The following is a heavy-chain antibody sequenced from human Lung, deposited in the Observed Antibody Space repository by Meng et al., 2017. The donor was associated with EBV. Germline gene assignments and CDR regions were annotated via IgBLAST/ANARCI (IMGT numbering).Heavy chain of an antibody. J-gene: IGHJ4*02. V-gene: IGHV4-31*03. CDR1: GGSVISGGYY. CDR2: IYYTGSS. CDR3: ANAGRFGESLGDY. D-gene: IGHD3-10*01. Sequence: QVPLQKSGPGLVQPSQTLSLTCTVSGGSVISGGYYWSWIRQQPGKGPEWIGYIYYTGSSFYNPSLKSRVTISVDTSKNQFSLNLSSVTAADTAVYYCANAGRFGESLGDYWGQGILVTVSS.